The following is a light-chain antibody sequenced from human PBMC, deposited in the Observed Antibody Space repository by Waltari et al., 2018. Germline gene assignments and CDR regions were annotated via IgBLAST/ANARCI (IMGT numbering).Light chain of an antibody. J-gene: IGLJ6*01. CDR2: DVS. Sequence: QSALTQPRSVSGSPGQSVTLSCTGTSSDVGAYNYVSWYQQHPGKAPKLMIYDVSKRPSGVPDRFSGSKSGNTASLTISGLQAEDEADYYCCSYAGSYTNVFGSGTKVTVL. CDR3: CSYAGSYTNV. V-gene: IGLV2-11*01. CDR1: SSDVGAYNY.